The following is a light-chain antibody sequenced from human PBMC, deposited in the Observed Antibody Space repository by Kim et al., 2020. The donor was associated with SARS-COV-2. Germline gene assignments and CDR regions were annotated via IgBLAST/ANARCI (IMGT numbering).Light chain of an antibody. J-gene: IGLJ3*02. Sequence: SYELTQPPSVSVSPGQTARITCSGDALPNQYAYWFQQKPGQAPVLVIYEDTERPSGIPERFSGSTSGTTVTLTISGVQAEDEADYYCQSSDSSDTSWVFGGGTQLTVL. CDR2: EDT. V-gene: IGLV3-25*03. CDR3: QSSDSSDTSWV. CDR1: ALPNQY.